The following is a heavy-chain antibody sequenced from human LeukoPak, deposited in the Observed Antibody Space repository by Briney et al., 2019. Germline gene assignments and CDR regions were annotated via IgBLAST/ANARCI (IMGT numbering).Heavy chain of an antibody. CDR3: ARGVVVVPAAIGWEFDY. D-gene: IGHD2-2*02. CDR2: ISAYNGNT. CDR1: GYTFTSYG. Sequence: ASVKVSCKASGYTFTSYGISWVRQAPGQGLEWMGWISAYNGNTNYAQKLQGRVTMTTDTSTSTAYMELRSLRSDDTAVCYCARGVVVVPAAIGWEFDYWGQGTLVTVSS. V-gene: IGHV1-18*01. J-gene: IGHJ4*02.